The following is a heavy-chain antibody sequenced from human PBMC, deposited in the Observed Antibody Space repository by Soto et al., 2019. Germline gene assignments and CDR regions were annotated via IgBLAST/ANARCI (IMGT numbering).Heavy chain of an antibody. CDR3: ARAYGGNVFDY. CDR1: GWSFSGYY. J-gene: IGHJ4*02. Sequence: QVQLQQWGAGLLKPSETLSLTCAVYGWSFSGYYWSWIRQPPGKGLEWIGEINHSGGTNSNPFLKSRVTISVDTSKNQFSLKLSSVTAADTAVYFCARAYGGNVFDYWGQGTLVTVSS. CDR2: INHSGGT. V-gene: IGHV4-34*01. D-gene: IGHD4-17*01.